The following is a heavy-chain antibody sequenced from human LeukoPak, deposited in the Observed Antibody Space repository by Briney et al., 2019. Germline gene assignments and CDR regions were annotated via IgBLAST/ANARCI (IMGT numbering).Heavy chain of an antibody. V-gene: IGHV4-30-4*01. CDR1: GGSISSGDYY. CDR3: ARVAAATTNPRFDY. Sequence: PSETLSLTCTVSGGSISSGDYYWSWIRQPPGMGLEWIGYIYYSGSTYYNPSLQSRVTISVDTSKNQFSLKLNSVTAADTAVYYCARVAAATTNPRFDYWGQGTLVTVSS. CDR2: IYYSGST. J-gene: IGHJ4*02. D-gene: IGHD5-24*01.